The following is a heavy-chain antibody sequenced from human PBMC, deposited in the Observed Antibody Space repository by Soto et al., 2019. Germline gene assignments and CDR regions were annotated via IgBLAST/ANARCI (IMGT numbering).Heavy chain of an antibody. CDR1: GGSISSYY. CDR2: IYYSGST. CDR3: ARLNGYCISTNCHGYYGMDV. Sequence: SETLSLTCTVSGGSISSYYWSWIRQHPGKGLEWIGYIYYSGSTYYNPSLQSRVTISVDTSKNQFSVRLSSVTAADTAVYYCARLNGYCISTNCHGYYGMDVWGQGTTVTVSS. J-gene: IGHJ6*02. V-gene: IGHV4-59*08. D-gene: IGHD2-2*03.